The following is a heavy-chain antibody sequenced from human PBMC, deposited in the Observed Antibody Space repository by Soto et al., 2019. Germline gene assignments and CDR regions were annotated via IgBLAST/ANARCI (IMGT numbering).Heavy chain of an antibody. Sequence: SETLSLTCAVSGGSISSVCYSWSWMRQPPGKGLEWIGYIYHSGSTYYNPSLKSRVTISVDTSKNQFSLKLSSVTAADTAVYYCARSRALITMVRGVIGASSGNWFDPWGQGTLVTVSS. CDR2: IYHSGST. J-gene: IGHJ5*02. V-gene: IGHV4-30-2*01. CDR1: GGSISSVCYS. CDR3: ARSRALITMVRGVIGASSGNWFDP. D-gene: IGHD3-10*01.